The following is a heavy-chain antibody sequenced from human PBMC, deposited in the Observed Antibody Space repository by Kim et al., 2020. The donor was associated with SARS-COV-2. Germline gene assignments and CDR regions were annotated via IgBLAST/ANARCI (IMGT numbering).Heavy chain of an antibody. CDR1: GGSFSGYY. J-gene: IGHJ6*03. CDR2: INYRVST. CDR3: ARCTRQWLVPGPSCDY. V-gene: IGHV4-34*01. D-gene: IGHD6-19*01. Sequence: SETLSLTCAVYGGSFSGYYWSWIRQPPGKGLEWLGEINYRVSTNYYPSLKSRVTISVDTSKNQFSPKLSSATAADTAVYFCARCTRQWLVPGPSCDY.